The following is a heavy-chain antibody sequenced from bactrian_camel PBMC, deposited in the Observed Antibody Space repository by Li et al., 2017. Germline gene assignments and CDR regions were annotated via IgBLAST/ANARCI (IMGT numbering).Heavy chain of an antibody. CDR3: ANEPYGDSWYFLAADFSY. J-gene: IGHJ6*01. D-gene: IGHD6*01. Sequence: HVQLVESGGGLVQPGGSLRLSCAASGFDFSSYLMSWVRQAPGKGLEWVSSINVGGDSTYYADSVKGRFTIPRDNAKNTLYLRLNSLKTEDTAMYYCANEPYGDSWYFLAADFSYWGQGTQVTVS. V-gene: IGHV3S1*01. CDR2: INVGGDST. CDR1: GFDFSSYL.